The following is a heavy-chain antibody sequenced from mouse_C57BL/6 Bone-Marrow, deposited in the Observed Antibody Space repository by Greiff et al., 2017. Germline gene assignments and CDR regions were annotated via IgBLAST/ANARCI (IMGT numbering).Heavy chain of an antibody. CDR1: GFTFSSYG. Sequence: EVKLVESGGDLVKPGGSLKLSCAASGFTFSSYGMPWVRQTPDKRLEWVATISSGGSYTYYPDSVKGRFTISRDNAKNTLYLQMSSLKSEDTAMYYCARTSYYGSRNWYFDVWGTGTTVTVSS. V-gene: IGHV5-6*01. CDR3: ARTSYYGSRNWYFDV. D-gene: IGHD1-1*01. J-gene: IGHJ1*03. CDR2: ISSGGSYT.